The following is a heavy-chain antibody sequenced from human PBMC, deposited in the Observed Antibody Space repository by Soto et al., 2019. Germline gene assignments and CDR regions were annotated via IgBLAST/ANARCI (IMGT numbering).Heavy chain of an antibody. CDR1: GYTFTSYY. CDR2: INPSGGST. Sequence: ASVEVSCKASGYTFTSYYMHWVRQAPGQGLEWMGIINPSGGSTSYAQKFQGRVTMTRDTSTSTVYMELSSLRSEDTAVYYCARSNWKTAASVYFDYWGQGTLVTVSS. J-gene: IGHJ4*02. D-gene: IGHD1-1*01. V-gene: IGHV1-46*01. CDR3: ARSNWKTAASVYFDY.